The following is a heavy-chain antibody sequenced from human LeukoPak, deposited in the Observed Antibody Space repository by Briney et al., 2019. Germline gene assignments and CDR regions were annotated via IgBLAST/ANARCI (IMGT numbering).Heavy chain of an antibody. CDR3: ARDQSITIFYYYYGMDV. CDR1: GYTFTSYY. CDR2: INPNSGGT. Sequence: ASVKVSCKASGYTFTSYYMHWVRQAPGQGLEWMGWINPNSGGTNYAQKFQGRVTMTRDTSISTAYMELSRLRSDDTAVYYCARDQSITIFYYYYGMDVWGQGTTVTVSS. D-gene: IGHD3-3*01. J-gene: IGHJ6*02. V-gene: IGHV1-2*02.